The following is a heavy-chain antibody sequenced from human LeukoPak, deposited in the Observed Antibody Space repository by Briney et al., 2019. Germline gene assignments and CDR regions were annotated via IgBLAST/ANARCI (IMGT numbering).Heavy chain of an antibody. Sequence: SGGSLRLSCAASGFTFSSYSMNWVRQAPGKGLEWVSSISSSSSYIYYADSVKGRFTISRDNAKNSLYLQMNSLRAEDTAVYFCARERQDTIVHTGAFDIWGQGTMVTVSS. CDR2: ISSSSSYI. J-gene: IGHJ3*02. CDR3: ARERQDTIVHTGAFDI. V-gene: IGHV3-21*01. D-gene: IGHD3-10*01. CDR1: GFTFSSYS.